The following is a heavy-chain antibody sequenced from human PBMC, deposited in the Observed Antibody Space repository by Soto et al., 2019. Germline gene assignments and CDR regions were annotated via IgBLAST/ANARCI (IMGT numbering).Heavy chain of an antibody. Sequence: QVQLLQSGTGEKKPGASVRVSCKASGYTFTGYAMHCVRQAPGQSLEWMGWINAGNGNTKYSQKFQGRVTITRDTSASTAYMELSSLRSEDTAVYYCARAVAVPADFDYWGQGTLVTVSS. V-gene: IGHV1-3*05. D-gene: IGHD6-19*01. CDR3: ARAVAVPADFDY. CDR2: INAGNGNT. CDR1: GYTFTGYA. J-gene: IGHJ4*02.